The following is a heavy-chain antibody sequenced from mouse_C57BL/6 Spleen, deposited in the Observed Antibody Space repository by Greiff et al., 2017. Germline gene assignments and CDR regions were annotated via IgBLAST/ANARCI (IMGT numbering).Heavy chain of an antibody. J-gene: IGHJ2*01. V-gene: IGHV5-4*01. CDR2: ISAGGSYP. CDR3: ERGGDYFDY. Sequence: EVQLVESGGGLVKPGGSLKLSCAASGFTFSSYAMSWVRQTPEKRLEWVATISAGGSYPYYPDNVKGRFTISRYNAKNNLYLQMSHLKSEDKAMYYGERGGDYFDYWGKGTTLTVSS. CDR1: GFTFSSYA.